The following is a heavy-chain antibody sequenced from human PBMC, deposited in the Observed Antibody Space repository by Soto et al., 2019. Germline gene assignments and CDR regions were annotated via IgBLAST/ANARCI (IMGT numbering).Heavy chain of an antibody. CDR2: ISAYNGNT. Sequence: ASVKVSCKASGYTFTSYGISWVRQAPGQGLEWMGWISAYNGNTNYAQKLQGRVTMTTDTSTSTAYMELRSLRSDDTAVYYCARDTHIVVVPAAMSYAFDIWGQGTMVTVSS. CDR3: ARDTHIVVVPAAMSYAFDI. J-gene: IGHJ3*02. V-gene: IGHV1-18*01. CDR1: GYTFTSYG. D-gene: IGHD2-2*01.